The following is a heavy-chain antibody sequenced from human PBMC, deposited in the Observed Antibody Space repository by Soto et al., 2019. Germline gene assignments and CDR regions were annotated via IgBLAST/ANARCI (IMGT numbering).Heavy chain of an antibody. CDR2: IGTAGDT. CDR3: ARASLAWSLDP. Sequence: EVQLVESGGGLVQPGGSLRLSCAASGFTFSSYDMHWVRQATGKGLEWVSAIGTAGDTYYPGSVKGRFTISRENAKNSLKLQMNRLRAGDTAVYYCARASLAWSLDPWGQGTLVTVSS. V-gene: IGHV3-13*04. CDR1: GFTFSSYD. D-gene: IGHD3-3*01. J-gene: IGHJ5*02.